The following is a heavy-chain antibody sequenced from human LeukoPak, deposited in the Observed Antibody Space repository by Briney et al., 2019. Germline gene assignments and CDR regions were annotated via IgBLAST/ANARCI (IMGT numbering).Heavy chain of an antibody. CDR3: ARDRTTATTSDIGY. V-gene: IGHV3-33*01. CDR2: IWYDGSNK. CDR1: GFTFSSYG. D-gene: IGHD4-11*01. J-gene: IGHJ4*02. Sequence: GGSLRLSCVASGFTFSSYGMHWVRQAPGKGLEWVAVIWYDGSNKYYADSVKGRFTISRDNSKNTLYLQMNSLRAEDTAVYYCARDRTTATTSDIGYWGQGTLVTVSS.